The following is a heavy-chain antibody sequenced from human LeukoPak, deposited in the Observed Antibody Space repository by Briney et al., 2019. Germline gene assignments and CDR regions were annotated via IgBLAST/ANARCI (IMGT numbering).Heavy chain of an antibody. Sequence: GGSLRLSCAASGFTFSSYGMHWVRQAPGKGLEWVAFIRYDGSNKYYADSVKGRFTISRDNSKNTLYLQMNSLRAEDTAVYYCARDIPIAVAGTARLGYWGQGTLVTVSS. CDR3: ARDIPIAVAGTARLGY. J-gene: IGHJ4*02. CDR2: IRYDGSNK. V-gene: IGHV3-30*02. CDR1: GFTFSSYG. D-gene: IGHD6-19*01.